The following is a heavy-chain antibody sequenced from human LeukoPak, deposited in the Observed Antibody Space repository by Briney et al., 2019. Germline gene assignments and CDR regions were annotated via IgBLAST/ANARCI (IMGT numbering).Heavy chain of an antibody. J-gene: IGHJ4*02. CDR3: ARESTRGSNWDSFDY. Sequence: GGSLRLSCAASGFTFSSYAMNWVRQAPGKGLEWVSYITSSVITTQYADSVKGRFTISRDKAKSSVYLQMNSLRAEDTAIYYCARESTRGSNWDSFDYWGQGTLVTVSS. D-gene: IGHD6-13*01. CDR2: ITSSVITT. V-gene: IGHV3-48*03. CDR1: GFTFSSYA.